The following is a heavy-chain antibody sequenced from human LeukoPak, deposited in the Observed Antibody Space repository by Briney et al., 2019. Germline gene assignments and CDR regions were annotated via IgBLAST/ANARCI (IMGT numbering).Heavy chain of an antibody. V-gene: IGHV5-51*01. CDR2: IYPGDSDT. CDR3: ARHAYSSGWIAPHY. J-gene: IGHJ4*02. Sequence: GESLKISCQGSGYSFTSYWIGWVRQMPGKGLEWMGIIYPGDSDTRYSPSFQGQVTISADKSISTAYLQWSSLKASDTAIYYCARHAYSSGWIAPHYWGQGTLVTVSS. CDR1: GYSFTSYW. D-gene: IGHD6-19*01.